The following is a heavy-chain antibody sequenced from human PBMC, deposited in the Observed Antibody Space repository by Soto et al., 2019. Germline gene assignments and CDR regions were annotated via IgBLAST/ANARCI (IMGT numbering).Heavy chain of an antibody. D-gene: IGHD6-19*01. CDR3: ARGQAWTWYSSGPDY. J-gene: IGHJ4*02. V-gene: IGHV1-3*01. CDR2: INAGNGNT. CDR1: GYTFTSYA. Sequence: ASVKVSCKASGYTFTSYAMHWVRQAPGQRLEWMGWINAGNGNTKYSQKFQGRVTITRDTSASTAYMELSSLRSEDTAVYYCARGQAWTWYSSGPDYWGQGTLVTVSS.